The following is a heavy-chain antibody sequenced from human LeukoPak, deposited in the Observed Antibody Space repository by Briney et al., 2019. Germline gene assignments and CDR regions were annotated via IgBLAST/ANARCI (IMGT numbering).Heavy chain of an antibody. J-gene: IGHJ6*02. CDR3: ATDGATFSYYGMDV. Sequence: GGSLRLSCAASGFTFSSYSMNWVRQAPGKGLEWVSSISSSSSYIYYADSVKGRFTISRDNAKNSLYLQMNSLRAEDTAVYYCATDGATFSYYGMDVWGQGTTVTVSS. D-gene: IGHD1-26*01. V-gene: IGHV3-21*04. CDR1: GFTFSSYS. CDR2: ISSSSSYI.